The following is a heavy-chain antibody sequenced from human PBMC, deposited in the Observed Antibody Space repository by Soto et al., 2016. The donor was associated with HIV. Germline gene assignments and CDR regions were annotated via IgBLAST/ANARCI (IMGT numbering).Heavy chain of an antibody. CDR2: IQEEGSEK. CDR1: GFTFSSYW. D-gene: IGHD2-21*02. Sequence: EVQLAESGGGLVQPGGSLRLSCAASGFTFSSYWMSWVRQAPGKGLEWVANIQEEGSEKYYVDSVKGRFTISRDNTKNSLYLQMNSLRVEDTAVYYCARGGDWLDYVGPGEPWSPSP. CDR3: ARGGDWLDY. V-gene: IGHV3-7*04. J-gene: IGHJ4*02.